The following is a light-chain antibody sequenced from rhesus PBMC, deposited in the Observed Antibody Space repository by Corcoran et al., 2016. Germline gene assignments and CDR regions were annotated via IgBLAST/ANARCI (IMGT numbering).Light chain of an antibody. CDR2: KAS. J-gene: IGKJ4*01. Sequence: DIQMTQSPSSLSASVGDRVTITCRASENVNNYLNWYQQKPGKAPKLLIYKASTLQSGVPSRLSGSGSGTDDTFTISSLQPEDVATYYCQHGYGTPLTFGGGTKVELK. CDR1: ENVNNY. V-gene: IGKV1-74*01. CDR3: QHGYGTPLT.